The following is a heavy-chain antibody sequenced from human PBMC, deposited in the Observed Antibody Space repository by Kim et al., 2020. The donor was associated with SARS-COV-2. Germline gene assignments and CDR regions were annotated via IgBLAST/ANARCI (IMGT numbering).Heavy chain of an antibody. CDR3: ARASYSSSWYPRFDY. D-gene: IGHD6-13*01. Sequence: PSLKSRVTISVDTSKNQFSLKLSSVTAADTAVYYCARASYSSSWYPRFDYWGQGTLVTVSS. V-gene: IGHV4-30-2*05. J-gene: IGHJ4*02.